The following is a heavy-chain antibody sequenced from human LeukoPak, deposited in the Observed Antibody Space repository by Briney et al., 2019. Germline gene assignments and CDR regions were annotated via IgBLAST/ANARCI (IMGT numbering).Heavy chain of an antibody. D-gene: IGHD3-16*01. V-gene: IGHV4-59*01. CDR2: ISYSGNT. CDR3: ARRGEFSEFDY. J-gene: IGHJ4*02. CDR1: GGSISSYY. Sequence: SETLSLTCTVSGGSISSYYWSWIRQPPGKGLEWIGYISYSGNTNYNPSLKSRVTISIDTSKKQFSLKLSSVTAADTAVYYCARRGEFSEFDYWGQGTLVTVSS.